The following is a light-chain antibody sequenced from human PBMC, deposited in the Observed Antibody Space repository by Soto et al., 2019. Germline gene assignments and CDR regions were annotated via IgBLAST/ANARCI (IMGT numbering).Light chain of an antibody. CDR1: SSDVGTYNY. Sequence: QSALTQPASVSGSPGQSITISCTGTSSDVGTYNYVSWYQHRPGKAPKLMIYDVSYRSSGVSNRFSGSKSANTASLTISGLQAEDEADYYCSSYTTSNTQVFGGGTKVTVL. CDR3: SSYTTSNTQV. CDR2: DVS. J-gene: IGLJ3*02. V-gene: IGLV2-14*01.